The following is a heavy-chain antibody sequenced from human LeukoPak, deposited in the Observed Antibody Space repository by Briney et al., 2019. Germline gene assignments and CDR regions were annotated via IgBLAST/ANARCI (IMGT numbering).Heavy chain of an antibody. CDR1: GYSFTSYW. Sequence: KRGESLKISRKGSGYSFTSYWIGWVRQMPGKGLEWMGIIYPGYSDTRYSPSFQGQVTISADKSISTAYLQWSSLKASDTAMYYCARGGWELLRRSAFDIWGQGTMVTVSS. CDR2: IYPGYSDT. D-gene: IGHD1-26*01. V-gene: IGHV5-51*01. J-gene: IGHJ3*02. CDR3: ARGGWELLRRSAFDI.